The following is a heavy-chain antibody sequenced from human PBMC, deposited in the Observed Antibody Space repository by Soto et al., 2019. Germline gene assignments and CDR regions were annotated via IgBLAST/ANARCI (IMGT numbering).Heavy chain of an antibody. CDR1: GYTFTSYW. CDR3: VRDRPHAWFDP. Sequence: GASVKVSCKASGYTFTSYWIHWVRQAPGQGLEWVAMIDPGSGRTNYAQVLQGRITVTRHTSTSTVYMEISSLRYEDTAFYYCVRDRPHAWFDPWGQGTLVTVSS. J-gene: IGHJ5*02. V-gene: IGHV1-46*01. CDR2: IDPGSGRT.